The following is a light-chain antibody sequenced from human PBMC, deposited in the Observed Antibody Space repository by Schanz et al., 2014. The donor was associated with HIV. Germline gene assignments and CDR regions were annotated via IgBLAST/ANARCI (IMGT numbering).Light chain of an antibody. Sequence: QSALTQPASVSGSPGQSITISCTGTSSDVGGYNYVSWYQQHPGKAPQLMIYDVSDRPSGVSDRFSGSKSDNTASLTISGLQPEDEADYYCISYTRDTVLFGGGTKLTVL. CDR3: ISYTRDTVL. CDR2: DVS. V-gene: IGLV2-14*03. J-gene: IGLJ2*01. CDR1: SSDVGGYNY.